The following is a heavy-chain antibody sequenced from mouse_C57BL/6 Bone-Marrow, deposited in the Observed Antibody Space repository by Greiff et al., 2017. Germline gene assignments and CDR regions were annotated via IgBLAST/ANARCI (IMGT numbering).Heavy chain of an antibody. CDR3: TTFNGYDWYFDV. D-gene: IGHD2-2*01. J-gene: IGHJ1*03. V-gene: IGHV14-4*01. Sequence: VLVKQSGAELVRPGASVKLSCTASGSNIKDDYMHWVKQRPEQGLEWIGWIDPETGDTEYAPQFQGKATITADKSYKPAYLQLRSLTSGGTAVYYCTTFNGYDWYFDVWGTRTGVTVSS. CDR2: IDPETGDT. CDR1: GSNIKDDY.